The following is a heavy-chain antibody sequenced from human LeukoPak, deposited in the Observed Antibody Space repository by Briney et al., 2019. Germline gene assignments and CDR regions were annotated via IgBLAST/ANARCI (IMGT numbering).Heavy chain of an antibody. J-gene: IGHJ3*02. V-gene: IGHV3-30*02. D-gene: IGHD6-13*01. CDR3: ASCRAPGIAARWRAFDI. CDR2: IRYDGSNK. CDR1: GFTFSSYG. Sequence: GGSLRLSCAASGFTFSSYGMHWVRQAPGKGLEWVAFIRYDGSNKYYADSVKGRFTISRDNSKNTLYLQMNSLRAEDTAVYYCASCRAPGIAARWRAFDIWGQETMVTVSS.